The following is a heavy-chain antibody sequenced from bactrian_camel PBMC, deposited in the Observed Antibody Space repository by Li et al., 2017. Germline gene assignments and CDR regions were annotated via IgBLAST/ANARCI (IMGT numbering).Heavy chain of an antibody. CDR2: ISRDGTT. CDR3: AAERGAPYGSEHCSGSLNV. Sequence: QLVESGGGSVQAGGSLKLSCAASAYSRCSMGWYRQGRGKERELVSTISRDGTTSYLDSVKGRFTISQDNVKNTLYLQMNLLKTDDTAVYYCAAERGAPYGSEHCSGSLNVWGQGTQVTVS. J-gene: IGHJ4*01. V-gene: IGHV3S55*01. CDR1: AYSRCS. D-gene: IGHD3*01.